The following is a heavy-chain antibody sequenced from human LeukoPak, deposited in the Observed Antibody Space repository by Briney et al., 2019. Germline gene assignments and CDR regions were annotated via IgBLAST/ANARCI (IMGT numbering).Heavy chain of an antibody. CDR3: ARDGDSNLNWFDP. CDR1: GFTFSSYS. CDR2: ISSSSSYI. J-gene: IGHJ5*02. Sequence: PGGSLRLSCAASGFTFSSYSMNWVRQAPGKGLEWVSSISSSSSYIYYADSVKGRFTISRDNAKNSLYLQMNSLRAEDTAVYYCARDGDSNLNWFDPWGQGALVTVSS. V-gene: IGHV3-21*01. D-gene: IGHD4-11*01.